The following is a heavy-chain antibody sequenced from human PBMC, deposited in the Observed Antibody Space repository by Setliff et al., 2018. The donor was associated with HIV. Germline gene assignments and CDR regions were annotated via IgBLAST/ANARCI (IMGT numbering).Heavy chain of an antibody. J-gene: IGHJ6*03. CDR3: ARGTAYYNFWSGYSQDYYYYMDV. V-gene: IGHV4-34*01. D-gene: IGHD3-3*01. Sequence: PSETLSLTCAVYGGSFSGYYWSWIRQSPGKGLEWIGEINHSGSTKYNPSLKSRVTISVDTSKNQFSLKLSSVTAAGTAVYYCARGTAYYNFWSGYSQDYYYYMDVWGKGTTVTVSS. CDR2: INHSGST. CDR1: GGSFSGYY.